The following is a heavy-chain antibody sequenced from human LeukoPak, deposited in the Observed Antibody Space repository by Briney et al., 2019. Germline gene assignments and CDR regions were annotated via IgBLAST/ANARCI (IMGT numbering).Heavy chain of an antibody. J-gene: IGHJ4*02. V-gene: IGHV4-59*01. D-gene: IGHD5-18*01. CDR2: IYYSGST. CDR3: ARAYRYTKYYFDY. CDR1: GGSISSYY. Sequence: SETLSLTCTVSGGSISSYYWSWIWQPPGKGLEWIGYIYYSGSTNYNPSLKSRVTISVDTSKNQFSLKLSSVTAADTAVYYCARAYRYTKYYFDYWGQGTLVTVSS.